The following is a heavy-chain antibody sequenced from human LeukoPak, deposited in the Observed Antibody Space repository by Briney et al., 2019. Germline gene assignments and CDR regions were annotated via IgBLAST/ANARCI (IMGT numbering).Heavy chain of an antibody. V-gene: IGHV1-18*01. CDR2: ISAYNVNT. CDR1: GYTFTSYG. D-gene: IGHD3-22*01. J-gene: IGHJ4*02. Sequence: AALKVSCKASGYTFTSYGISWVRQGPGQGLEWMGWISAYNVNTNYAQKLQGRVTMTTDTSTSTAYMELRSLRSDDTAVYYCARDIPEYYYDSSGYYYFDYWGQGTLVTVSS. CDR3: ARDIPEYYYDSSGYYYFDY.